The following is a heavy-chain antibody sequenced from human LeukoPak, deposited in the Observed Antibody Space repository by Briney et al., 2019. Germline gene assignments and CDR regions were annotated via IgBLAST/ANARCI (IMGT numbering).Heavy chain of an antibody. V-gene: IGHV1-69*13. CDR1: GGTFSSYA. Sequence: GASVKLSCKASGGTFSSYAISWVRQAPGQGLEWMGGIIPIFGTANYAQKFQGRVTITADESTSTAYMELSSLRSEDTAVYYCARGAPAPGYCSGGSCYPQFAADYYYGMDVWGQGTTVTVSS. D-gene: IGHD2-15*01. J-gene: IGHJ6*02. CDR2: IIPIFGTA. CDR3: ARGAPAPGYCSGGSCYPQFAADYYYGMDV.